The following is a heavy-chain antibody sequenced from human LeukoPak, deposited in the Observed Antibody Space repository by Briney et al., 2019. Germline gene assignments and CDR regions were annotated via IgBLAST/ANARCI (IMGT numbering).Heavy chain of an antibody. D-gene: IGHD4-17*01. CDR3: ARPYHDYGGYVKGPFDY. CDR2: ISSSSSYI. J-gene: IGHJ4*02. V-gene: IGHV3-21*01. CDR1: GFTFSSYS. Sequence: GGSLRLSCAASGFTFSSYSMNWVRQAPGKGLEWVSSISSSSSYIYYADSVKGRFTISRDNAKNSLYLQMNSLRAEDTAVYYCARPYHDYGGYVKGPFDYWGQGTLVTVSS.